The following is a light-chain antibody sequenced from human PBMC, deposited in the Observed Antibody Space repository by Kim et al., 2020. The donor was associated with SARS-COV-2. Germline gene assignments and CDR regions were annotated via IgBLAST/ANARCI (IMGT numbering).Light chain of an antibody. CDR3: QQSHTTPLLT. J-gene: IGKJ4*01. CDR1: QSIGTY. CDR2: AAS. Sequence: DIRMTQSPSSLAASVGDRVTIACRASQSIGTYLNWYQQKPGKAPKLLIYAASTLQSGVPSRFSGSGSGTDFTLTITSLQPEDFATYYCQQSHTTPLLTFGGGTKVDIK. V-gene: IGKV1-39*01.